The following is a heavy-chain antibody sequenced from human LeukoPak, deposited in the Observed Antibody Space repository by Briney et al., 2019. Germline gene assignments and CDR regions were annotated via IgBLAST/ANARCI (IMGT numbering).Heavy chain of an antibody. Sequence: ASVKVSCKASGYTFTSYDINWVRQATGQGLKWMGWMNPNSGNTGYAQKFQGRVTMTTDTSTSTAYMELRSLRSDDTAVYYCARTRKPAAVDAFDIWGQGTMVTVSS. CDR3: ARTRKPAAVDAFDI. V-gene: IGHV1-8*02. CDR1: GYTFTSYD. CDR2: MNPNSGNT. J-gene: IGHJ3*02. D-gene: IGHD2-2*01.